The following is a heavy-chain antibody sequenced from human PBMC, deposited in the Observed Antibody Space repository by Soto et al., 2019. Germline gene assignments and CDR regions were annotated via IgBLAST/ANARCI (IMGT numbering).Heavy chain of an antibody. V-gene: IGHV3-53*04. Sequence: VQLVESGGGLVQPGGSLRLSCAASGFTVSSNYMSWVRQAPGKGLEWVSVIYSGGSTYYADSVKGRFTISRHNSKNTLYLQMNSLRAEDTAVYYCARDTRYYYGSGTGVDFDIWGQGTMVTVSS. J-gene: IGHJ3*02. D-gene: IGHD3-10*01. CDR3: ARDTRYYYGSGTGVDFDI. CDR2: IYSGGST. CDR1: GFTVSSNY.